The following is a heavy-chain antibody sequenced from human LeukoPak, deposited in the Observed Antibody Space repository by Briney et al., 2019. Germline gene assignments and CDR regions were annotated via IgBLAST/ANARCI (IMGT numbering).Heavy chain of an antibody. J-gene: IGHJ4*02. CDR1: GGSFSGYY. Sequence: SETLSLXCAVYGGSFSGYYWSWIRQPPGKVLEWIGEINHSGSTNYNPSLKSRVTISVDTSKNQFSLKLSSVTAADTAVYYCARSFYGSGSYNYWGQGTLVTVSS. CDR3: ARSFYGSGSYNY. V-gene: IGHV4-34*01. D-gene: IGHD3-10*01. CDR2: INHSGST.